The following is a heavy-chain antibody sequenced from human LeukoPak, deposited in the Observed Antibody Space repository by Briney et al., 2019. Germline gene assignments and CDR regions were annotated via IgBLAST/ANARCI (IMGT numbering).Heavy chain of an antibody. CDR3: AKGQSIAALHNWFDP. V-gene: IGHV3-23*01. J-gene: IGHJ5*02. D-gene: IGHD6-6*01. CDR2: SGIGRST. Sequence: SGIGRSTYYADSVTGRFTISRYNSNNTRYLQMNSERAEDTAVYYCAKGQSIAALHNWFDPWGQGTLVTVSS.